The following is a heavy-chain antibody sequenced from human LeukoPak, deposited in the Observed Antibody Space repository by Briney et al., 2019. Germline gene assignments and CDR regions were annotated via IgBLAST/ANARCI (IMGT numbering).Heavy chain of an antibody. V-gene: IGHV3-23*01. CDR1: GITLSNYG. CDR3: AKRGVVIRVILVGFHKEAYYFES. J-gene: IGHJ4*02. D-gene: IGHD3/OR15-3a*01. Sequence: GGSLRLSCAVSGITLSNYGMSWVRQAPGKGLEWVAGISDSGGSTKYADSVKGRFTIARDNRKNTLYPQMNSLRAEDTAVYFCAKRGVVIRVILVGFHKEAYYFESWGQGALVTVSS. CDR2: ISDSGGST.